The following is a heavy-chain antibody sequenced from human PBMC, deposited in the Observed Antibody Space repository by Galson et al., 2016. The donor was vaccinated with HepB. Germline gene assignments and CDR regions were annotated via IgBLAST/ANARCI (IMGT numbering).Heavy chain of an antibody. Sequence: ETLSPTCAVSGGSISISNWWSWVRQPPGKGLEWIGEISHSGDTNYNPSLQSRVTISIYRSKRQFSLKLRSVTAADTALYYCARVTYHVSEFDFWGQGALFTVYS. CDR3: ARVTYHVSEFDF. CDR1: GGSISISNW. V-gene: IGHV4-4*02. J-gene: IGHJ5*01. CDR2: ISHSGDT. D-gene: IGHD1-26*01.